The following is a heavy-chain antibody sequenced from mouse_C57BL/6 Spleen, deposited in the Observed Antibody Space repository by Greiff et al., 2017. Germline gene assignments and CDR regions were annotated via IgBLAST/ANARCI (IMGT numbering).Heavy chain of an antibody. CDR3: AKANYDSSGDW. D-gene: IGHD1-1*01. J-gene: IGHJ2*01. Sequence: EVKLLQSGGGLVKPGGSLKLSCAASGFTFSDYGMHWVRQAPEQGLEWVAYISSCSRTIYYAHTVKGRFTFSRDNAKNTLFLQMTSLRSEETAMYYCAKANYDSSGDWWGQGTTLTVSS. CDR2: ISSCSRTI. CDR1: GFTFSDYG. V-gene: IGHV5-17*01.